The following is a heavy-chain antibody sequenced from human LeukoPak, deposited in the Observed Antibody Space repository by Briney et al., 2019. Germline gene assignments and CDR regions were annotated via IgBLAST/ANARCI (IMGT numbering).Heavy chain of an antibody. CDR3: ARHKADYGDVFDY. CDR1: GGSISSYY. D-gene: IGHD4-17*01. CDR2: IYYSGST. V-gene: IGHV4-59*08. J-gene: IGHJ4*02. Sequence: SETLSLTCTVSGGSISSYYWSWIRRPPGKGLEWIGYIYYSGSTNYNPSLKSRVTISVDTSKNQFSLKLSSVTAADTAVYYCARHKADYGDVFDYWGQGTLVTVSS.